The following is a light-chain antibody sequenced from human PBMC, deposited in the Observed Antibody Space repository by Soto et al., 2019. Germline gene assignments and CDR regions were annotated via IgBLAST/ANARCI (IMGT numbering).Light chain of an antibody. CDR3: SSYTSSSTLV. Sequence: SVLTQPASVSGSLGQSITISCTGTPSDVGAYNYVSWYQQHPGKAPQLVIYDVTNRPSGVSNRFSGSKSANTASLTISGLQAEDEADYYCSSYTSSSTLVFGGGTKLTVL. J-gene: IGLJ3*02. CDR2: DVT. V-gene: IGLV2-14*03. CDR1: PSDVGAYNY.